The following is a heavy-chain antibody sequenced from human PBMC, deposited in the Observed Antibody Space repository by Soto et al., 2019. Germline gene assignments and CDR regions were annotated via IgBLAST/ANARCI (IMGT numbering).Heavy chain of an antibody. J-gene: IGHJ5*02. CDR3: ARKEKSAYFNWFDP. CDR1: GYKFTSYW. CDR2: IFPSDSDT. Sequence: GESLKLSCRTSGYKFTSYWIAWVRQMPGKGLEWMGIIFPSDSDTRYSPSFQGQVTISADRSTSTVFLQWASLKASDTAVYFCARKEKSAYFNWFDPWGQGTLVTVSS. D-gene: IGHD3-16*01. V-gene: IGHV5-51*01.